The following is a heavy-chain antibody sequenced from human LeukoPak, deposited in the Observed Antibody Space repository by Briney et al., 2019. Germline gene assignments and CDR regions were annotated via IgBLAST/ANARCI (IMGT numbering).Heavy chain of an antibody. J-gene: IGHJ4*02. V-gene: IGHV4-38-2*02. D-gene: IGHD6-13*01. Sequence: PSETLSLICSVSGSSISSGYYWGWIRQPPGKGLEWIGIIYHSGSTYYNPSLKSRVTISVDTSKNQFSLKLSSVTAADTAVYYCAEAAASSYYFVYWGEGTLVTVSS. CDR3: AEAAASSYYFVY. CDR2: IYHSGST. CDR1: GSSISSGYY.